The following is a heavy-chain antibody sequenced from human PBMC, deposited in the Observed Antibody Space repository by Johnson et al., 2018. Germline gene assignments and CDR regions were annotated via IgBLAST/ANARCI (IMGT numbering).Heavy chain of an antibody. CDR3: AKDSRWFGGSYYDHYCYLDA. D-gene: IGHD1-26*01. J-gene: IGHJ6*03. CDR1: GFTFSSYG. CDR2: ILYDGNYE. Sequence: QVQLVQSGGGVVQPGRSLRLSCAASGFTFSSYGMHWVRQAPGKGLEWVASILYDGNYEYYAASVKGRITISRDNSKNTLYLQVNSLRPEDTAVYYCAKDSRWFGGSYYDHYCYLDAWGKGTTVTVSS. V-gene: IGHV3-30*18.